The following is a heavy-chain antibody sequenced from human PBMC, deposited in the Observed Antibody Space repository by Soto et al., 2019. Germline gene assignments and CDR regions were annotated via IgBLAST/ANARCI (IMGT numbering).Heavy chain of an antibody. V-gene: IGHV4-39*02. Sequence: SETLSLTCTVSGGSINSNNYYWAWIRQPPGKGLAWIASIYYDGSAYYNPSLKSRVSISVDTSKNHFSLKLSSATAADTAVYYCAKVVVAATRHTDFDSWGQGTLVTVSS. CDR1: GGSINSNNYY. D-gene: IGHD2-15*01. J-gene: IGHJ4*02. CDR2: IYYDGSA. CDR3: AKVVVAATRHTDFDS.